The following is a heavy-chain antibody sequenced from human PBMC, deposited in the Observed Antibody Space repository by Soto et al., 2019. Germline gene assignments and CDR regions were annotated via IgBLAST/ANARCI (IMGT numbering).Heavy chain of an antibody. J-gene: IGHJ3*02. Sequence: GGSLRLSCAASGFTFSSYSMNWVRQAPGKGLEWVSYISSSSSTIYYADSVKGRFTISRDNAKNSLYLQMNSLRAEDTAVYYCARDNWEVVNAFDIWGQGTMVTVSS. CDR2: ISSSSSTI. CDR1: GFTFSSYS. CDR3: ARDNWEVVNAFDI. D-gene: IGHD2-2*01. V-gene: IGHV3-48*01.